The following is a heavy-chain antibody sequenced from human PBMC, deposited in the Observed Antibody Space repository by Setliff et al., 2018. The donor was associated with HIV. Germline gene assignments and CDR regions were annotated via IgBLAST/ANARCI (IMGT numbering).Heavy chain of an antibody. V-gene: IGHV4-38-2*01. CDR1: GYSISSGCY. CDR3: ARGHDNKYYYFYYMDV. Sequence: SETLSLTCAVSGYSISSGCYWGWIRQPPGKGLEWIGSMYHTGSTYYSPSLNSRFIMSVDTSRNQFSLKLSSVTAADTAVYYCARGHDNKYYYFYYMDVWGKGTTVTVSS. CDR2: MYHTGST. J-gene: IGHJ6*03. D-gene: IGHD5-12*01.